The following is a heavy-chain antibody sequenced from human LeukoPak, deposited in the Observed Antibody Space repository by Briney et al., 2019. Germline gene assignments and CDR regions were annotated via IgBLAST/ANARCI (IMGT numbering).Heavy chain of an antibody. CDR3: ASRSSSGSFDY. J-gene: IGHJ4*02. CDR2: ISGSGGST. V-gene: IGHV3-23*01. D-gene: IGHD3-22*01. CDR1: GFTFSSYA. Sequence: GGSLRLSCAASGFTFSSYAMSWVRQAPGKGLEWVSAISGSGGSTYYADSVKGRFTISRDNAKNSLYLHMNSLRAEDTAVYYCASRSSSGSFDYWGQGTVSPSPQ.